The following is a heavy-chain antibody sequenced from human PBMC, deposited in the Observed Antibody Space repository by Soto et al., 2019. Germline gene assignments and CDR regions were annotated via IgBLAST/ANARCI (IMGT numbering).Heavy chain of an antibody. D-gene: IGHD1-1*01. CDR1: GGTFSSHS. Sequence: SVKVSCKSSGGTFSSHSINWVRQAPGQGLEWMGGIIPIFGPANFAKKFQGRVTITADESTTTAYMELSSLTSEDTAVYYCATGSFTSTGGRIGYHYNAMDVWGQGTTVTVSS. CDR2: IIPIFGPA. V-gene: IGHV1-69*13. J-gene: IGHJ6*02. CDR3: ATGSFTSTGGRIGYHYNAMDV.